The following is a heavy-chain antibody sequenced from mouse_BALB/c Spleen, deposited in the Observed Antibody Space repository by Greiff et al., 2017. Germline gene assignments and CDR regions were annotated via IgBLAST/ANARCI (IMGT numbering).Heavy chain of an antibody. D-gene: IGHD1-1*01. CDR3: ARDHYYGSSYYFDY. CDR2: IDPYNGGT. Sequence: VQLQESGPELVKPGASVQVSCQASGYSFTDFHMYWVKQSHGKSLEWIGYIDPYNGGTSYNQKLKGKATLTVDKSSSTAFMHLNSLTSEDSAVYYCARDHYYGSSYYFDYWGQGTTRTVSS. V-gene: IGHV1S135*01. J-gene: IGHJ2*01. CDR1: GYSFTDFH.